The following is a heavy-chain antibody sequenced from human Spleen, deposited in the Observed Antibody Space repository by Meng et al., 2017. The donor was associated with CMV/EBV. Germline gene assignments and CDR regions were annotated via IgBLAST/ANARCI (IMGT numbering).Heavy chain of an antibody. V-gene: IGHV3-72*01. D-gene: IGHD1-1*01. CDR2: SRNKANRYTT. J-gene: IGHJ4*02. CDR1: GFIFSDHY. Sequence: GGSLRLSCAASGFIFSDHYMDWVRQAPGKGLEWLGRSRNKANRYTTEYAASVKGRFTISRDESKNSLYLQMNSLKTEDTAVFYCVRGYNSFDSWGQGTLVTVS. CDR3: VRGYNSFDS.